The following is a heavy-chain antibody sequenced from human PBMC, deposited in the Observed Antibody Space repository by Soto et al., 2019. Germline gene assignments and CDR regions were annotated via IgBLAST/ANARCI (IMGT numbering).Heavy chain of an antibody. V-gene: IGHV3-9*01. J-gene: IGHJ4*02. CDR3: AKGGFDWLLSVDY. CDR2: ISWNSGSI. D-gene: IGHD3-9*01. CDR1: GFTFDDYA. Sequence: PGGSLRLSCAASGFTFDDYAMHWVRQAPGKGLEWVSGISWNSGSIGYADSVKGRFTISRDNAKNSLYLQMDSLRAGDTALYYCAKGGFDWLLSVDYWGQGTLVTVSS.